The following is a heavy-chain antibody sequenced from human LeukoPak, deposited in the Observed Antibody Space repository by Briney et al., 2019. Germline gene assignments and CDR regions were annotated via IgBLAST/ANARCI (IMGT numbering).Heavy chain of an antibody. CDR2: ISWNSGSV. V-gene: IGHV3-9*01. CDR1: GFTFNDYA. D-gene: IGHD1-26*01. Sequence: GGSLRLSCAASGFTFNDYAMHWVRQAPGKGLEWVSGISWNSGSVGYADSVKGRFTISRDNAKNSLFLQMNSLGAEDTALYYCAKGSTGSFLTDYWGQGTLVTVSS. CDR3: AKGSTGSFLTDY. J-gene: IGHJ4*02.